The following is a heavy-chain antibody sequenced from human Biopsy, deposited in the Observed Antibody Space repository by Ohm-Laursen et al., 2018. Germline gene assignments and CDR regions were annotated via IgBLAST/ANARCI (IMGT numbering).Heavy chain of an antibody. V-gene: IGHV1-69*06. J-gene: IGHJ1*01. D-gene: IGHD3-9*01. Sequence: APVKVSCKSPEGTFSNYGVNWVRQAPGQGLEWLGGNIPILGTGNYAQKFQDRVTVAADTSTSTATMELRSLRSDDTAVYYCATKLTGYFHHWGQGTLVIVSS. CDR2: NIPILGTG. CDR3: ATKLTGYFHH. CDR1: EGTFSNYG.